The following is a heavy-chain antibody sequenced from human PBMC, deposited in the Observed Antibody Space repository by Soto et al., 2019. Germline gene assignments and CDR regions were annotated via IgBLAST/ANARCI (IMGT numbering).Heavy chain of an antibody. CDR1: GFTFGDYA. J-gene: IGHJ4*02. Sequence: EVQLVESGGGLVQPGRSLRLSCTASGFTFGDYAMSWFRQAPGKGLEWVGFIRSKAYGGTTEYAASVKGRFTISRDDSNSIAYLQMNSLKTEDTAVYYCTREYYFDYWGQGTLVTVSS. V-gene: IGHV3-49*03. CDR2: IRSKAYGGTT. CDR3: TREYYFDY.